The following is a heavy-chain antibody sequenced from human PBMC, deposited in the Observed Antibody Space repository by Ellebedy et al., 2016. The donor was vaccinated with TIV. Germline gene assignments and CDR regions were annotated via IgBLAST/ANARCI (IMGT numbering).Heavy chain of an antibody. Sequence: MPSETLSLTCTVSGGSISSSSYYWGWIRQPPGKGLEWIGSIYYSGSTYYNPSLKSRVTISVDTSKNQFSLKLSSVTAADTAVYYCARHMWGLGELLPLDYWGQGTLVTVSS. D-gene: IGHD3-16*01. V-gene: IGHV4-39*01. CDR3: ARHMWGLGELLPLDY. CDR2: IYYSGST. J-gene: IGHJ4*02. CDR1: GGSISSSSYY.